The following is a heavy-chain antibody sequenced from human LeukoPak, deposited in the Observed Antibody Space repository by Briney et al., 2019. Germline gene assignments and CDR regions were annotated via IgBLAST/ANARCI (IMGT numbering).Heavy chain of an antibody. CDR1: GYIFTSYV. CDR2: INAGDGNT. CDR3: ARAPGDYGLHYLDY. D-gene: IGHD4-17*01. Sequence: GASVKVSCKASGYIFTSYVMHWVRQAPGQSLEWMGWINAGDGNTRYSQKFQDRITITRDTSASAGHLELSSLRSEDTGVYYCARAPGDYGLHYLDYWGQGTLVTVSS. J-gene: IGHJ4*02. V-gene: IGHV1-3*01.